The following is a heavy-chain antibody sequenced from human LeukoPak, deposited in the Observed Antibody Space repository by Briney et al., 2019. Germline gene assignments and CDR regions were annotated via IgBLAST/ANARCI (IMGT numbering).Heavy chain of an antibody. J-gene: IGHJ4*02. CDR1: GYSFTSYP. V-gene: IGHV3-23*01. CDR2: ISGSGGST. D-gene: IGHD2-2*01. Sequence: GESLKISCKGSGYSFTSYPMSWVRQAPGKGLEWVSSISGSGGSTYYADSVKGRFSISRDNSNNTLYLQMNSLRAEDTAVYYCAKGRAAAYYFDYWGQGTLVTVSS. CDR3: AKGRAAAYYFDY.